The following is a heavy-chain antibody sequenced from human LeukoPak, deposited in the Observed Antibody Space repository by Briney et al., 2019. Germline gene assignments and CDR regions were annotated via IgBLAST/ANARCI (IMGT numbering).Heavy chain of an antibody. CDR3: ASQYGSGSPYYYYMDV. Sequence: SETLSLTCAVYGGSFSGYYWSWIRQPPGKGLEWIGEINHSGSTNYNPSLKSRVTISVDTSKNQFSLKLSSVTAADTAVYYCASQYGSGSPYYYYMDVWGKGTTVTISS. CDR2: INHSGST. CDR1: GGSFSGYY. D-gene: IGHD3-10*01. V-gene: IGHV4-34*01. J-gene: IGHJ6*03.